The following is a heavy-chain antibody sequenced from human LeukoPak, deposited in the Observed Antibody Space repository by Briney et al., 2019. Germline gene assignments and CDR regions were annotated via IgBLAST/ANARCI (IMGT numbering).Heavy chain of an antibody. CDR2: ISYDGSNK. J-gene: IGHJ4*02. V-gene: IGHV3-30*18. CDR1: GFTFSSYG. D-gene: IGHD6-13*01. CDR3: AKDTGGAAGFDY. Sequence: GGSLRPSCAASGFTFSSYGMHWVRQAPGKGLEWVAVISYDGSNKYYADSVKGRFTISRDNSKNTLYLQMNSLRAEDTAVYYCAKDTGGAAGFDYWGQGTLVTVSS.